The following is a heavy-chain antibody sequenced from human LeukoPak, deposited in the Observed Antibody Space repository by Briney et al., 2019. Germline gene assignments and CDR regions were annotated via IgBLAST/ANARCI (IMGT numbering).Heavy chain of an antibody. V-gene: IGHV3-7*01. CDR2: KKQDGSEK. CDR1: GFTFSSYW. J-gene: IGHJ4*02. D-gene: IGHD4-17*01. CDR3: ARAVVYGDYQIFDY. Sequence: GGSLRLSCAASGFTFSSYWMSWVRQAPGKGLEWVANKKQDGSEKYYVDSVKGRFTISRDNPKNSLYLQMNSLKAEDTAVYYCARAVVYGDYQIFDYWGQGTLVTVSS.